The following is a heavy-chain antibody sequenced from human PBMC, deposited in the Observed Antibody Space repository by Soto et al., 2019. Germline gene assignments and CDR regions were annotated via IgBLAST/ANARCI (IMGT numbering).Heavy chain of an antibody. CDR1: GFTFRSYW. Sequence: EVQLVESGGGLVQPGGSLRLSCAASGFTFRSYWMHWVRQAPGKGLVWVSRISPDGSSTSYADSVKGRFTISRDNAKNTLFLQTNSLRAEDTAVYYCARDLATAPDYWGQGTLVTVSS. CDR2: ISPDGSST. CDR3: ARDLATAPDY. V-gene: IGHV3-74*01. D-gene: IGHD6-13*01. J-gene: IGHJ4*02.